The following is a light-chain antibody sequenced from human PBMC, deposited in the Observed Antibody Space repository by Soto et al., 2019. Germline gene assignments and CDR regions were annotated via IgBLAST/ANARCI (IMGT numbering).Light chain of an antibody. CDR1: QSVPSKY. Sequence: EIVLTHSPVTLSLCPVERATLSCRASQSVPSKYLAWYQQNPGQAPRLLIYGASNRATGIPDKFSGSGSGTDFTLTISGLETEDFAIYYCQKRGNWPQFGQGTRLEIK. J-gene: IGKJ5*01. V-gene: IGKV3D-20*02. CDR3: QKRGNWPQ. CDR2: GAS.